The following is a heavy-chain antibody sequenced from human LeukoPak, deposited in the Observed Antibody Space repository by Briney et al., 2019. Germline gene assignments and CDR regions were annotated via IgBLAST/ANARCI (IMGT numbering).Heavy chain of an antibody. Sequence: GGSLRLSCAASGFTFSSFAMHWVRQAPGKGLEWVAVISYDGSNKYYADSVKGRFTISRDNSKNTLYLQMNSLRAEDTAVYYCARASGSSGYSYGSRDAFDIWGQGTMVTVSS. CDR3: ARASGSSGYSYGSRDAFDI. CDR1: GFTFSSFA. D-gene: IGHD5-18*01. J-gene: IGHJ3*02. V-gene: IGHV3-30*04. CDR2: ISYDGSNK.